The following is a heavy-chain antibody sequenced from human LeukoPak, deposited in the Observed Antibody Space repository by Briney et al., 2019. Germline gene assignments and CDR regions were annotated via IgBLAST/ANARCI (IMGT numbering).Heavy chain of an antibody. CDR1: GFTFSSYA. J-gene: IGHJ6*02. Sequence: GGSLRLSCVGSGFTFSSYAMSWVRQAPGKGLEWVSAISAGGGSTYYADSVKGRFTISRDNSKNTMYLQMNSLRAEDTAVYYCAKGGTIGDGITIFGVAMDVWGQGTTVTVSS. CDR3: AKGGTIGDGITIFGVAMDV. D-gene: IGHD3-3*01. CDR2: ISAGGGST. V-gene: IGHV3-23*01.